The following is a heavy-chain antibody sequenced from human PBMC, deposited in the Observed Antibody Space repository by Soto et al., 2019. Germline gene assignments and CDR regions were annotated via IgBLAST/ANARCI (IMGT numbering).Heavy chain of an antibody. V-gene: IGHV1-2*02. CDR3: ARQSCGSTSCFYDY. CDR1: AYAFTDNY. CDR2: LNPNSGAT. J-gene: IGHJ4*02. D-gene: IGHD2-2*01. Sequence: ASVKVSCKTSAYAFTDNYIYWIRQAPGQGLEWMGWLNPNSGATDFAQRFQGRVTLTGDTSISTAYMELNRLTSDDTAVFYCARQSCGSTSCFYDYWGPGTLVTVSS.